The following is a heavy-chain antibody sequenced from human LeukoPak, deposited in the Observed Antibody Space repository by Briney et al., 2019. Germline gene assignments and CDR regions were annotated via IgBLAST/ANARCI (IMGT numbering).Heavy chain of an antibody. CDR3: ASPKGGYNYVNFDY. Sequence: PGGSLKLSCAASGFIFSSYWMHWVRQAPGKGLVWVSRINSDGSTTGYADSVKGRFTISRDNAKDTLYLQMNTLRAEDTAVYYCASPKGGYNYVNFDYWGQGTLVTVSS. V-gene: IGHV3-74*01. CDR1: GFIFSSYW. D-gene: IGHD5-18*01. CDR2: INSDGSTT. J-gene: IGHJ4*02.